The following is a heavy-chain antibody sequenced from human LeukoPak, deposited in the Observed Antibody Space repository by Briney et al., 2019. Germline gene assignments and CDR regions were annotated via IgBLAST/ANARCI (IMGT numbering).Heavy chain of an antibody. J-gene: IGHJ3*02. CDR1: GGSISSYY. V-gene: IGHV4-4*07. D-gene: IGHD6-13*01. Sequence: SETLSLTCTVSGGSISSYYWSWIRQPAGKGLEWIGRIYTSGSTNYNPSLKSRVTMSVDTSKNQFSLKLSSVTAADTAVYYCARGFRISSSSSDAFDIWGQGTMVTVSS. CDR3: ARGFRISSSSSDAFDI. CDR2: IYTSGST.